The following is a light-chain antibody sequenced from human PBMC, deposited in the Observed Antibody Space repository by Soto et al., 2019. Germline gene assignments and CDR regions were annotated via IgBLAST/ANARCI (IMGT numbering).Light chain of an antibody. Sequence: QSALTQPPSASGSPGQSVTISCTGTSSDVGGYTYVSWYQQHPGKAPKLLIHDVTERPSGVPDRISGSRSDSTASLTVSGLQAEDYADYYCSSYAGNDIVLFGGGTKLTVL. CDR1: SSDVGGYTY. CDR2: DVT. V-gene: IGLV2-8*01. J-gene: IGLJ2*01. CDR3: SSYAGNDIVL.